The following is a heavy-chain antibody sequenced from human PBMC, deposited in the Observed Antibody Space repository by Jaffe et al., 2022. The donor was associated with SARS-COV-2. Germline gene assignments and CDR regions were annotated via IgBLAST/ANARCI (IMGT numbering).Heavy chain of an antibody. CDR2: ISSSGSTI. D-gene: IGHD6-13*01. CDR3: ARDGSSWYEISFDY. Sequence: EVQLVESGGGLVQPGGSLRLSCAASGFTFSSYEMNWVRQAPGKGLEWVSYISSSGSTIYYADSVKGRFTISRDNAKNSLYLQMNSLRAEDTAVYYCARDGSSWYEISFDYWGQGTLVTVSS. CDR1: GFTFSSYE. V-gene: IGHV3-48*03. J-gene: IGHJ4*02.